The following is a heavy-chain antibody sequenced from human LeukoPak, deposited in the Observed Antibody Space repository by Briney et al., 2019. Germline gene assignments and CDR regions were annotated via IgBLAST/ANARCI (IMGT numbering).Heavy chain of an antibody. CDR1: GFTFSSYG. CDR2: ISYDGSNK. V-gene: IGHV3-30*18. D-gene: IGHD3-10*01. Sequence: GGSLRLSCAASGFTFSSYGMHWVRQAPGKGLEWVAVISYDGSNKYYADSVKGRFTISRDNSKNTLYLQMNSLRAEDTAVYYCAKVPMVRGVIVPYWGQGTLVTVSS. CDR3: AKVPMVRGVIVPY. J-gene: IGHJ4*02.